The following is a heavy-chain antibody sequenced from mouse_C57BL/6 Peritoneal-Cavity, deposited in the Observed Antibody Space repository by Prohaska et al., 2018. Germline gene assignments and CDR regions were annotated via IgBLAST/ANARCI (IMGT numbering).Heavy chain of an antibody. CDR3: ARPDDYAWFAY. Sequence: VKLLQSGGGLVQPGGSLKLSCAASGIDFSRYWMSWVRRAPGKGLEWIGEINPDSSTINYAPSLKDKFIISRDNDKNTLYLQMSKVRSEDTALYYCARPDDYAWFAYWGQGTLVTVSA. D-gene: IGHD2-4*01. CDR1: GIDFSRYW. J-gene: IGHJ3*01. V-gene: IGHV4-1*01. CDR2: INPDSSTI.